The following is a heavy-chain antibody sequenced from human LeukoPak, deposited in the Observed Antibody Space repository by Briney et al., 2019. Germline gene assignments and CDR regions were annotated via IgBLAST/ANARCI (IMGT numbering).Heavy chain of an antibody. Sequence: GGSLRLSCAAYGFTLSSYSMNSARQAPGKGLEWVSSISSTSTYINYADSVKGRFTISRDNAKKSLYLQMNSLRAEDTAFYYCARVGYSSGWRAPDFDYWGQGTLVTVSS. CDR2: ISSTSTYI. V-gene: IGHV3-21*01. D-gene: IGHD6-19*01. CDR3: ARVGYSSGWRAPDFDY. J-gene: IGHJ4*02. CDR1: GFTLSSYS.